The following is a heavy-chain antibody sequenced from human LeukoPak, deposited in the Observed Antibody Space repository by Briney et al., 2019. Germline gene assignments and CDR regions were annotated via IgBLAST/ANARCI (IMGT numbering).Heavy chain of an antibody. CDR3: ASGSAYCGSGSRLDY. CDR2: IKQDANEE. V-gene: IGHV3-7*01. CDR1: GFDFSNYW. D-gene: IGHD3-10*01. Sequence: GGSLRLSCAASGFDFSNYWMTWVRQAPGKGLGWVANIKQDANEEFYVDSVKGRFTISRDNAKNSLYLQMYSLRADDTALYYCASGSAYCGSGSRLDYWGQGTLVTVSS. J-gene: IGHJ4*02.